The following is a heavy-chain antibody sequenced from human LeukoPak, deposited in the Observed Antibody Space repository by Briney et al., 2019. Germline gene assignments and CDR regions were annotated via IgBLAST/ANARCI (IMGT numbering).Heavy chain of an antibody. CDR3: ARGITAASLIWYFDL. Sequence: SETLSRTCTVSGGSISGYYWSWIRQPPGKGLEWIGYIYFSGSSKYNPSLKSRVTMSVATSKNQFSLNLSSVTAADTAVYYCARGITAASLIWYFDLWGRGTLVTVSS. V-gene: IGHV4-59*01. CDR1: GGSISGYY. J-gene: IGHJ2*01. CDR2: IYFSGSS. D-gene: IGHD6-13*01.